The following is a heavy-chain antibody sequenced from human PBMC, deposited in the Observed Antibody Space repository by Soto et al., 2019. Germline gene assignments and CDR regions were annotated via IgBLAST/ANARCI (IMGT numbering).Heavy chain of an antibody. J-gene: IGHJ4*02. Sequence: GASVKVSCKASGYTFSSYYMNCVRQAPGQGLEWLGIINPSGGYTTYAQRFLGRVTMTSDTSTSTVHMELGSLTSEDTAVYYCARGGGIVVVTAPYEHWGQGTLVTVSS. CDR3: ARGGGIVVVTAPYEH. CDR1: GYTFSSYY. CDR2: INPSGGYT. V-gene: IGHV1-46*03. D-gene: IGHD2-21*02.